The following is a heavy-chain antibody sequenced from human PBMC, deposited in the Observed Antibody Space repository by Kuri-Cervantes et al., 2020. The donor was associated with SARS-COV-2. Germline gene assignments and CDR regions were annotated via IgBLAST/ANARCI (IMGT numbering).Heavy chain of an antibody. CDR1: GFTFSSYA. Sequence: GGSLRLSCAASGFTFSSYAMSWVRQAPGKGLEWVSAISGSGGSTYYADSVKGRFTISRDNSKNTLYLQMNSLRAEDTAVYYCAKDLPRLIVVVPAGTQNFDYWGQGTLVTVSS. D-gene: IGHD2-2*01. V-gene: IGHV3-23*01. J-gene: IGHJ4*02. CDR3: AKDLPRLIVVVPAGTQNFDY. CDR2: ISGSGGST.